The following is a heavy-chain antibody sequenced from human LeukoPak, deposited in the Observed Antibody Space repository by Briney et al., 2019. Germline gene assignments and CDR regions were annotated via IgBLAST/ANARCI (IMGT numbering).Heavy chain of an antibody. D-gene: IGHD6-19*01. J-gene: IGHJ4*02. V-gene: IGHV4-34*01. CDR1: GGSFSGYY. CDR3: ARGRHRPKAVAGIRY. Sequence: KPSETLSLTCAVYGGSFSGYYWSWIRQPPGKGLEWIGEINHSGSTNYNPSLKSRVTISVDTSKNQFSLRLSSVTAADTAVYYCARGRHRPKAVAGIRYWGQGTLVTVSS. CDR2: INHSGST.